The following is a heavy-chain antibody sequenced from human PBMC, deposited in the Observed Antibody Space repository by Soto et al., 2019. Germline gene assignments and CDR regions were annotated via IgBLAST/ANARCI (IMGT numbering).Heavy chain of an antibody. CDR3: ARGYSGYDFLVFDYYYMDV. V-gene: IGHV4-31*03. Sequence: SETLSLTCTVSGGSISSGGYYWSWIRQHPGKGLEWIGYIYYSGSTYYNPSLKSRVTISVDTSKNQFSLKLSSVTAADTAVYYCARGYSGYDFLVFDYYYMDVWGKGTTVTVSS. D-gene: IGHD5-12*01. J-gene: IGHJ6*03. CDR2: IYYSGST. CDR1: GGSISSGGYY.